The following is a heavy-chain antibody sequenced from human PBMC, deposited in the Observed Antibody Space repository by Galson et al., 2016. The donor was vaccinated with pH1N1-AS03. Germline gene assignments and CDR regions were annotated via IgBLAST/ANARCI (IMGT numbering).Heavy chain of an antibody. CDR2: ISSDGTKK. Sequence: SLRLSCAASGFTFRNYAMHWLRQAPGKGLEWVVVISSDGTKKEDADSVKGRFTISRDSSKNTLYLQVNSVRAEDTAVYYCARDALLSLPGGIDYWGQGTLVAVSS. CDR1: GFTFRNYA. V-gene: IGHV3-30*04. D-gene: IGHD2/OR15-2a*01. CDR3: ARDALLSLPGGIDY. J-gene: IGHJ4*02.